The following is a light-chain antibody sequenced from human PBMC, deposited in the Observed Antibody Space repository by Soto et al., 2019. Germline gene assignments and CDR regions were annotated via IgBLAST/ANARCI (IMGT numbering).Light chain of an antibody. V-gene: IGKV4-1*01. CDR3: QQYYSTPLT. CDR2: WAS. Sequence: DIVMTQSPDSLAVSLGERATINCNSSQSVLYSSNNKNYLAWYQQKPGQTPKLLIYWASNRESGVPDRFSGSGSGTDFTLSISSLQAEDVAVYYCQQYYSTPLTFGGGTKVEIK. J-gene: IGKJ4*01. CDR1: QSVLYSSNNKNY.